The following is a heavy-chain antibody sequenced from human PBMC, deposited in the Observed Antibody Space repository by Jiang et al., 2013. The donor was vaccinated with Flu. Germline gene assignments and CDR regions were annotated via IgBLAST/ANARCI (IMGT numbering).Heavy chain of an antibody. CDR1: GYIFADYY. J-gene: IGHJ4*02. Sequence: VQLVESGAEVKKPGDSLRISCQGSGYIFADYYITWVRQMPGKGLEWMGRIDPRDSYMNQSPSLQGHVTISVDKSLTTAYLQWSSLRASDTAIYYCATGGVRGVATLAHWGQGTMVTVSS. V-gene: IGHV5-10-1*03. D-gene: IGHD3-16*01. CDR2: IDPRDSYM. CDR3: ATGGVRGVATLAH.